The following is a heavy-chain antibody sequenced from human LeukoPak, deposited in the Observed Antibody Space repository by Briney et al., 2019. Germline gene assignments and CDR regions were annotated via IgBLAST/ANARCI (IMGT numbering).Heavy chain of an antibody. CDR2: ISSSSSTI. J-gene: IGHJ5*02. CDR1: GFTFSSYS. CDR3: ARERGTWWGLLGWFDP. V-gene: IGHV3-48*04. D-gene: IGHD1-26*01. Sequence: AGSLTLSCAASGFTFSSYSMNWVRQPPGKGLEWVSYISSSSSTIYYTDSKKRRFTISRDNAKSPLYLQMNSPRAEDTAVYYCARERGTWWGLLGWFDPWGQGTLVTVSS.